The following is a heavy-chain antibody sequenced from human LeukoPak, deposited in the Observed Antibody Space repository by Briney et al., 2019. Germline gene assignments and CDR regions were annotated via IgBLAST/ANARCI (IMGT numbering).Heavy chain of an antibody. D-gene: IGHD2-15*01. CDR2: ISSSSITI. V-gene: IGHV3-48*04. Sequence: PGGSLRLSCAASGFTFSSYSLNWVRQAPGKGLEWVSFISSSSITIYYADSVKGRFTISRDNAEKSLYLQMNSLRAEDTAAYYCARDRGGSYSAIDYWGQGTLVTVSS. CDR3: ARDRGGSYSAIDY. J-gene: IGHJ4*02. CDR1: GFTFSSYS.